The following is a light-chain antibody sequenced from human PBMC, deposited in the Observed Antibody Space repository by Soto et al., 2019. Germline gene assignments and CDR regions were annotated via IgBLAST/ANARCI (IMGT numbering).Light chain of an antibody. CDR2: EVS. CDR3: SSYAGNNNYV. CDR1: SSDVGGYHY. Sequence: QSALTQPPSASGSPGQSVTISCTGTSSDVGGYHYVSWYQHHPGKAPKLMLYEVSQRPSGVPDRFSGSKAANTASLTVSGLQAEDEADYYCSSYAGNNNYVFGTGTKLTVL. V-gene: IGLV2-8*01. J-gene: IGLJ1*01.